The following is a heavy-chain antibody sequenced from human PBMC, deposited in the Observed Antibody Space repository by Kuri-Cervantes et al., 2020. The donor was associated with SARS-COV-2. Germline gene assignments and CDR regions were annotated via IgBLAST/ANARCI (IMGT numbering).Heavy chain of an antibody. Sequence: GGSLRLSCAASGFTFSSYEMNWVRQAPGKGLEWVSYISSSGSTIYYADSVKGRFTISRDNAKNSLYLQMNSLRAEDTAVYYCAGDGKNWNQNPYYYYYYIDVWGKGTTVTVPS. CDR1: GFTFSSYE. CDR3: AGDGKNWNQNPYYYYYYIDV. V-gene: IGHV3-48*03. J-gene: IGHJ6*03. D-gene: IGHD1-1*01. CDR2: ISSSGSTI.